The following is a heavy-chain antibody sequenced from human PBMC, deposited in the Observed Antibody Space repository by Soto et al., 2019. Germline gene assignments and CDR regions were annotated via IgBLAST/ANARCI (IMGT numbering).Heavy chain of an antibody. V-gene: IGHV4-59*01. Sequence: SETLSLTCTVSGVSISSYYWSWIRQPPGKGLEWIGYIYYSGSTNYNPSLKSRVTISVDTSKNQFSLKLSSLTAADTAVYYCARRYGSVLDILCQG. CDR2: IYYSGST. CDR1: GVSISSYY. D-gene: IGHD3-10*01. CDR3: ARRYGSVLDI. J-gene: IGHJ3*02.